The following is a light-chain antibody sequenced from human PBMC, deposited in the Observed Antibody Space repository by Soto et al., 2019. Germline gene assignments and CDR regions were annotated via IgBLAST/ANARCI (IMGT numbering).Light chain of an antibody. CDR3: QQCYNWLT. CDR1: ENIRSY. Sequence: IMMTQSPATLSLSPGERATLSCRTGENIRSYLAWYQQKAGQAPRLLIHDASNRAPGTPARFSGSVSVTDFTLTIIRLEHEDAAVYYCQQCYNWLTFGGGTKVEIK. J-gene: IGKJ4*01. V-gene: IGKV3-11*01. CDR2: DAS.